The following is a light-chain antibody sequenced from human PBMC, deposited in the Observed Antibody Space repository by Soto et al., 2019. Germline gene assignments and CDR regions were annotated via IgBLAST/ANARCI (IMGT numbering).Light chain of an antibody. Sequence: QSVLTQPPSASGTPGQRVTISCSESSPSIGSNYIYWYQQLPGTAPKLLIYRDSQRPSGVPDRFSGSKSGTSASLAVSGVRSEDEADYYCAAWDDSLRGWVFCGGTKVTVL. CDR2: RDS. CDR3: AAWDDSLRGWV. V-gene: IGLV1-47*01. J-gene: IGLJ3*02. CDR1: SPSIGSNY.